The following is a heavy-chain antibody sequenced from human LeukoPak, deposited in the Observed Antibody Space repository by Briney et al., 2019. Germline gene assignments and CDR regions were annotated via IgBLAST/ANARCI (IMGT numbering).Heavy chain of an antibody. CDR1: GDSVSSNRAA. CDR2: TYYRSKWYN. D-gene: IGHD3-9*01. J-gene: IGHJ4*02. CDR3: AREENTLAGYNPYYFDY. Sequence: SQTVSLTRAISGDSVSSNRAAWNWIRQSPSRGLDWLGRTYYRSKWYNDYAVSVKSRITINPDTSKNQFSLQLDSVTPEDTAVYYCAREENTLAGYNPYYFDYCGQGTLVTVSS. V-gene: IGHV6-1*01.